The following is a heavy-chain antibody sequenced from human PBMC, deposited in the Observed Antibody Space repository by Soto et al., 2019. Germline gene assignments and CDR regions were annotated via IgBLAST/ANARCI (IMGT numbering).Heavy chain of an antibody. V-gene: IGHV1-69*01. D-gene: IGHD2-8*01. CDR3: ARGAEIVLMITKRRPTYYYYGMDV. J-gene: IGHJ6*02. Sequence: SVKVSCKASGGTFSSYAISWVRQAPVQGLEWMGGIIPIFGTANYAQKFQGRVTITADESTSTAYMELSSLRSEDTAVYYCARGAEIVLMITKRRPTYYYYGMDVWGQGTTVTVSS. CDR1: GGTFSSYA. CDR2: IIPIFGTA.